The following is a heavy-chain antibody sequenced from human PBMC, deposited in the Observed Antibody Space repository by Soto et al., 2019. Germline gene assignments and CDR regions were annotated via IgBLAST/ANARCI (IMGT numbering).Heavy chain of an antibody. J-gene: IGHJ4*02. Sequence: ASVKVSCKASGYTFTSYGISWVRQAPGQGLEWMGWISAYNGNTNYAQKLQGRVTMTTDTSTSTAYMELRSLRSDDTAVYYCARDSPEYCSGGSCYFDYWGQGTLVTVSS. CDR3: ARDSPEYCSGGSCYFDY. CDR2: ISAYNGNT. V-gene: IGHV1-18*01. CDR1: GYTFTSYG. D-gene: IGHD2-15*01.